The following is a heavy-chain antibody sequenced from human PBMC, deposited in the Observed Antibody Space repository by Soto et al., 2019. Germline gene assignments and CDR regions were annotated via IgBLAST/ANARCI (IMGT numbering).Heavy chain of an antibody. J-gene: IGHJ5*02. V-gene: IGHV1-69*12. CDR2: IIPIFGTA. D-gene: IGHD6-13*01. CDR1: GATFSSYA. CDR3: ARAYSSSWYWFDP. Sequence: QVQLVQSGAEVKKPGSSVKVSCKASGATFSSYAISWVRQAPGQGLEWMGGIIPIFGTANYAQKFQGRVTSTADECTSTAYMELSSLRSEDTAVYYCARAYSSSWYWFDPWGQGTLVTVSS.